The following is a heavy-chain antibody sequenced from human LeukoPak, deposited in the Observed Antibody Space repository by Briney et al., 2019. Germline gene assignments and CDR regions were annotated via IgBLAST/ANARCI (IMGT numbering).Heavy chain of an antibody. CDR2: ISYDGYDK. CDR3: TRDSGYNAFDI. V-gene: IGHV3-30-3*01. Sequence: TGGSLRLSCAASGFTFNDYAMYWVRQAPGKGLEWVTLISYDGYDKSYADSVKGRFTISRDNAKNSLYLQMNSLRGEDTAVYYCTRDSGYNAFDIWGQGTMVTVSS. D-gene: IGHD5-12*01. CDR1: GFTFNDYA. J-gene: IGHJ3*02.